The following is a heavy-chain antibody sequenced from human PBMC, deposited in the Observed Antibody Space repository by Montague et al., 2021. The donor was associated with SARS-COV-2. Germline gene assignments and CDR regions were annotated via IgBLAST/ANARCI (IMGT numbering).Heavy chain of an antibody. D-gene: IGHD3-9*01. J-gene: IGHJ6*02. CDR3: ARGLLRYFFD. CDR1: GGSFSEYY. CDR2: FNYTGST. Sequence: SETLSLTCTVFGGSFSEYYWTWIRQSPGKGLEWIGEFNYTGSTNYNPPLKGRVTISVDTSKKHFSLKLTSMTAADTANYYCARGLLRYFFDWGQGTTVTVSS. V-gene: IGHV4-34*01.